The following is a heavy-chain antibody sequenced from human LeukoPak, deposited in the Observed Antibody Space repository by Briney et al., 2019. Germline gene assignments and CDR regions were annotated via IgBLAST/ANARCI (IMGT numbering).Heavy chain of an antibody. D-gene: IGHD3-10*01. CDR3: ARDRGGSKYFDS. V-gene: IGHV4-34*01. CDR1: GGSFSGYY. CDR2: INHSGST. Sequence: PSETLSLTCAVYGGSFSGYYWSWIRQPPGKGLEWIGEINHSGSTNYNPSLKSRVTISVDTSKNQFSLKLSSVTAADTALYSCARDRGGSKYFDSWGQGTLVTVSS. J-gene: IGHJ4*02.